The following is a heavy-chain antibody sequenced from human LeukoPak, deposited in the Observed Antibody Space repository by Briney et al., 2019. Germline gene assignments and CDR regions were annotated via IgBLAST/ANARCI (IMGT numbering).Heavy chain of an antibody. V-gene: IGHV3-74*01. CDR2: INSDGSWT. J-gene: IGHJ3*02. Sequence: GGSLRLSCAASGNYWMHWVRRVPGKGLVWVSHINSDGSWTSYADSVKGRFTISKDNAKNTVYLQMNSLRAEDTALYYCAKDIISALVTPRGDAFDIWGQGTMVTVSS. D-gene: IGHD4-23*01. CDR1: GNYW. CDR3: AKDIISALVTPRGDAFDI.